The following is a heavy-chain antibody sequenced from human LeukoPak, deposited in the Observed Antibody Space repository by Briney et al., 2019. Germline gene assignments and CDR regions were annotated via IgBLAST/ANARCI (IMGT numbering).Heavy chain of an antibody. CDR1: GYTFTSYD. J-gene: IGHJ6*03. CDR3: ARIGRMVRGVIRYYYYMDV. Sequence: GASVKVSCKASGYTFTSYDINWVRQATGQGLEWMGWMNPNSGNTGYAQKFQGRVTITRNTSISTAYMELSSLRSEDTAVYYCARIGRMVRGVIRYYYYMDVWGKGTTVTVSS. V-gene: IGHV1-8*03. D-gene: IGHD3-10*01. CDR2: MNPNSGNT.